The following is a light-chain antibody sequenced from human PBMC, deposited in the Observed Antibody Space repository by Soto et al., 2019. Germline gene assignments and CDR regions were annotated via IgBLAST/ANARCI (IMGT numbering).Light chain of an antibody. V-gene: IGLV2-14*01. J-gene: IGLJ1*01. Sequence: QCALNQAASLCGAPGRSITISCTGTSRDSGNYNYVSWYQHHPGKAPKLMIYEVTSRPSGVSPRFSGSKSGMTASLTISGLRSENEADYFCASYRSATSLVVFPTAPKLNVL. CDR3: ASYRSATSLVV. CDR1: SRDSGNYNY. CDR2: EVT.